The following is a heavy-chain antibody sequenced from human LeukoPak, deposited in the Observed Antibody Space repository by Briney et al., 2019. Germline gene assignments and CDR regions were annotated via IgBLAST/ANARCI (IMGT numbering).Heavy chain of an antibody. CDR2: ISGSGANT. CDR3: AREAGYGMDV. V-gene: IGHV3-23*01. D-gene: IGHD1-14*01. J-gene: IGHJ6*02. CDR1: GFTFSTYA. Sequence: PGGSLRLSCAASGFTFSTYAMSWVRQAPGKGLEWVSTISGSGANTYYADSVRGRFTISRENAKNSLYLQMNSLRAGDTAVYYCAREAGYGMDVWGQGTTVTVSS.